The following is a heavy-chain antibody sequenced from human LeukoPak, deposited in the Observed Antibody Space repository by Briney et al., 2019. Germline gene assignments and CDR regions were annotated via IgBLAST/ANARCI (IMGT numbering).Heavy chain of an antibody. Sequence: VASVKVSCKASGGTFSSYAISWVRRAPGQGLEWMGRIIPILGIANYTQKFQGRVTITADESTSTAYMELSSLRSEDTAVYYCARGPLYFVVVPAAIRGDYYYYMDVWGKGTTVTVSS. V-gene: IGHV1-69*04. CDR1: GGTFSSYA. CDR3: ARGPLYFVVVPAAIRGDYYYYMDV. CDR2: IIPILGIA. D-gene: IGHD2-2*02. J-gene: IGHJ6*03.